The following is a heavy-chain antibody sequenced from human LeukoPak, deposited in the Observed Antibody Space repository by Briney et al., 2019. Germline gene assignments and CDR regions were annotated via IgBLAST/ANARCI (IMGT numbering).Heavy chain of an antibody. V-gene: IGHV4-38-2*02. Sequence: SETLSLTCTVSGYSISSGYYWGWIRQPPGKGLEWIGSIYHSGSTYYNPSLKGRVTISVDTSKNQFSLKLSSVTAADTAVYYCARDGPDIVVVPAAILPLDYWGQGTLVTVSS. CDR2: IYHSGST. CDR3: ARDGPDIVVVPAAILPLDY. J-gene: IGHJ4*02. D-gene: IGHD2-2*02. CDR1: GYSISSGYY.